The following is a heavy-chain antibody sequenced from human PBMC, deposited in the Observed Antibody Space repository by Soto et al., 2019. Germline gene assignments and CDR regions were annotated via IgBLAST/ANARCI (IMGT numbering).Heavy chain of an antibody. CDR2: IPYDGSNK. CDR3: AREGGSARGY. D-gene: IGHD6-25*01. J-gene: IGHJ4*02. CDR1: GFTFSSYA. Sequence: PGGSLRLSCAASGFTFSSYAMHWVRQAPGKGLEWVAVIPYDGSNKYYADSVKGRFTISRDNSKNTLYLQMNSLRAEDTAVYYCAREGGSARGYWGQGTLVTAPQ. V-gene: IGHV3-30-3*01.